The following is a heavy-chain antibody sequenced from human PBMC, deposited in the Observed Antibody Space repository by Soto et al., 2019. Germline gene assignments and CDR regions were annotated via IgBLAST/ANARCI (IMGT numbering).Heavy chain of an antibody. D-gene: IGHD3-10*01. CDR1: GFTFRTYT. J-gene: IGHJ6*02. CDR3: ARDRGYDAHDYYYNAMDV. CDR2: IRGFSPYT. Sequence: PGGSLRLSCISSGFTFRTYTMNWVRQAPGKGLEWVSDIRGFSPYTFYAESVKGRFTTSRDNAKNSLYLQMNSLRAEDTAVYYCARDRGYDAHDYYYNAMDVWGQGTTVTVSS. V-gene: IGHV3-21*01.